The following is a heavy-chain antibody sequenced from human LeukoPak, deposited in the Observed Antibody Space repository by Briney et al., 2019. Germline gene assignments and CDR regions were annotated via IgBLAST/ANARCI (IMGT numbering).Heavy chain of an antibody. J-gene: IGHJ4*02. CDR3: ARARTMVVTGAFDY. CDR1: GGSFSSYY. Sequence: SETLSLTCAVYGGSFSSYYWSWIRQPPGKGLEWIGEINHSGSTNYNPSLKSRVTISVDTSKNQFSLKLSSVTAADTAVYYCARARTMVVTGAFDYWGQGTLVTVSS. V-gene: IGHV4-34*01. CDR2: INHSGST. D-gene: IGHD4-23*01.